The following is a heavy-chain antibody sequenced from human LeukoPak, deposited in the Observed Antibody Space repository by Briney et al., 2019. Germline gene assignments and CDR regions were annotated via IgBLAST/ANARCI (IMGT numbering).Heavy chain of an antibody. CDR3: ARDSDGYDL. J-gene: IGHJ4*02. CDR2: TKQDGSEK. D-gene: IGHD2-15*01. Sequence: PGGSLRLSCAASGFTFSSYAMSWVRQAPGKGLEWVANTKQDGSEKYYVDSVKGRFTISRDNTKNSLYLQMNSLRVDDTAVYYCARDSDGYDLWGQGTLVTVSS. V-gene: IGHV3-7*01. CDR1: GFTFSSYA.